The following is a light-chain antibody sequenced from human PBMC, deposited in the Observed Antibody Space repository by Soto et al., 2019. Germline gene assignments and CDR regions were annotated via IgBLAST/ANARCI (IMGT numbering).Light chain of an antibody. Sequence: EIVLTQSPGTLSLSPGERATLSCRASQSVKNNYLAWYQHKPGQAPRFLMYDASSRATGIPDRFTGSGSGTDFTLTIGRLDPEDFAVYYCQQRSNWPPALTILGRTKLDIK. CDR2: DAS. V-gene: IGKV3D-20*02. CDR3: QQRSNWPPALT. CDR1: QSVKNNY. J-gene: IGKJ4*01.